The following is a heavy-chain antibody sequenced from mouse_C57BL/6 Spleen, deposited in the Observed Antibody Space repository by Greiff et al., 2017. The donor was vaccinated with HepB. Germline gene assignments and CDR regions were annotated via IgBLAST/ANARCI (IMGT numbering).Heavy chain of an antibody. Sequence: QVQLQQPGAELVRPGTSVKLSCKASGYTFTSYWMHWVKQRPGQGLEWIGVIDPSDSYTNYNQKFKGKATLTVDTSSSTAYMQLSSLTSEDSAVYYCARTKDGYSRFDYWGQGTTLTVSS. CDR3: ARTKDGYSRFDY. V-gene: IGHV1-59*01. J-gene: IGHJ2*01. D-gene: IGHD2-3*01. CDR1: GYTFTSYW. CDR2: IDPSDSYT.